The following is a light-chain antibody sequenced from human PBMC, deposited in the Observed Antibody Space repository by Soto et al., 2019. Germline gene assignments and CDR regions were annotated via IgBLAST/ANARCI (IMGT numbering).Light chain of an antibody. V-gene: IGKV3-11*01. J-gene: IGKJ4*01. CDR1: QSVSSY. CDR2: DAS. CDR3: QQRSNWPLT. Sequence: EIVLTQSPGTLSLSPGERATLSCRASQSVSSYLAWYQQKPGQAPMLLIYDASNRATGIPARFSGSGSGTDFTLTISSLEPEDFAVYYCQQRSNWPLTFGGGTIVDIK.